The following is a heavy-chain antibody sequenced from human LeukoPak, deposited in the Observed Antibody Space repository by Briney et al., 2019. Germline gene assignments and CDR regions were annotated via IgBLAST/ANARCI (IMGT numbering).Heavy chain of an antibody. D-gene: IGHD3-16*01. CDR1: GFTVSSSY. J-gene: IGHJ3*02. CDR2: IYSGGNT. V-gene: IGHV3-53*01. Sequence: GGSLRLSCAGSGFTVSSSYMSWVRQAPGKGLQWVSVIYSGGNTYYEDSVKGRFTISRDYSKNTLYLQMNSLRAEDTAVYYCASSRGSQNAFDIWGQGTMVTVSS. CDR3: ASSRGSQNAFDI.